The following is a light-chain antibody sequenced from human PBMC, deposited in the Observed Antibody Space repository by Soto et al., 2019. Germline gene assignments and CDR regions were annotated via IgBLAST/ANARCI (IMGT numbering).Light chain of an antibody. CDR2: GAS. CDR1: QSVNNR. J-gene: IGKJ2*03. CDR3: QQYYDWYS. Sequence: VVLTQSPATLSVSPGDRATLSCRASQSVNNRLAWYQQKPGQAPRLLIYGASTRATGIPARFSGSGSGTEFTLPISSLQSEDFAVYYCQQYYDWYSFGQGTKLDI. V-gene: IGKV3-15*01.